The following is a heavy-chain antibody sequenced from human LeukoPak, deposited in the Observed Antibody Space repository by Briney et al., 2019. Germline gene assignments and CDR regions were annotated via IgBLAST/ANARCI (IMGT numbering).Heavy chain of an antibody. J-gene: IGHJ4*02. CDR2: IRSRTDGGTT. Sequence: GGSLRLSWAASGXTFRNAWMSWVRQAPGKGLEWVGRIRSRTDGGTTEYAAPLKGRFIISRDDSKNTLYLQINSLKTEDTAVYYCTDLGDYGVGWGQGTLVTVSS. CDR3: TDLGDYGVG. V-gene: IGHV3-15*01. CDR1: GXTFRNAW. D-gene: IGHD4-17*01.